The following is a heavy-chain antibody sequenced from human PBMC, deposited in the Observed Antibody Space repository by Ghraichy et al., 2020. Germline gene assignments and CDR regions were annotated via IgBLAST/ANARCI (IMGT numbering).Heavy chain of an antibody. CDR1: GFTVSSNY. CDR2: IYSGGST. V-gene: IGHV3-53*01. D-gene: IGHD2-21*02. CDR3: ARGWTYCGGDCYSG. Sequence: GESLNISCAASGFTVSSNYMSWVRQAPGKGLEWVSVIYSGGSTYYADSVKGRFTISRDNSKNTLYLQMNSLRAEDTAVYYCARGWTYCGGDCYSGWGQGTLVTVSS. J-gene: IGHJ4*02.